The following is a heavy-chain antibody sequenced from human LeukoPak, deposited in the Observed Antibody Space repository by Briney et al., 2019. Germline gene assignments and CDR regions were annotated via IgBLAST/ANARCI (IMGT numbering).Heavy chain of an antibody. J-gene: IGHJ4*02. CDR2: INPSGGST. V-gene: IGHV1-46*01. D-gene: IGHD6-13*01. CDR3: ARCGYSSSWYSGDFSYHFDY. Sequence: ASVKVSCKASGYTFTSYYMHWVRQAPGQGLEWMGIINPSGGSTSYAQKFQGRVTMTRDTSTSTVYMELSSLRSEDTAVYYCARCGYSSSWYSGDFSYHFDYWGQGTLVTVSS. CDR1: GYTFTSYY.